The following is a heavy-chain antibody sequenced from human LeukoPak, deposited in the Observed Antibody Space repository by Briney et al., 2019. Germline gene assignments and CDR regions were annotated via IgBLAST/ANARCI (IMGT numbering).Heavy chain of an antibody. D-gene: IGHD3-22*01. CDR1: GYDFTSYY. Sequence: ASVKVSCKASGYDFTSYYMHWLRQAPGQGLEWMAIISPSSGSTSFAQKFQGRLSMTRDTSTSTVYMELRSLRSEDTAVYYCARGSSTAVVILDPYYFDSWGQGTLVTVSS. CDR3: ARGSSTAVVILDPYYFDS. J-gene: IGHJ4*02. CDR2: ISPSSGST. V-gene: IGHV1-46*01.